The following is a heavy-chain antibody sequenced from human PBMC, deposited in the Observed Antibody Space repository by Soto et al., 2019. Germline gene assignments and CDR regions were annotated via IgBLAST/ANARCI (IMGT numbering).Heavy chain of an antibody. D-gene: IGHD7-27*01. CDR3: PKDRGTTGDGLLKGFLDV. Sequence: QVQLVESGGGVAQPGRSLRLSCTASGVSFSQTAIHWVRQTPDKGLEWVAIIWYDGSEQYYADSVKGRFTISRDNSKTPAYLQTPSLSVDDPSVYYCPKDRGTTGDGLLKGFLDVWGRGTQVTVSS. CDR1: GVSFSQTA. CDR2: IWYDGSEQ. J-gene: IGHJ2*01. V-gene: IGHV3-33*06.